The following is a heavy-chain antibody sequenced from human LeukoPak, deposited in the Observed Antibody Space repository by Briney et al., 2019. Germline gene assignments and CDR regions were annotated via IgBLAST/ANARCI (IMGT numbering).Heavy chain of an antibody. D-gene: IGHD6-13*01. Sequence: PPETLSLTCTVSGGSISSYYWSWIRQPPGKGLEWIGYIYYSGSTNYNPSLKSRVTISVDTSKNQFSLKLSSVTAADTAVYYCAMGVAAATSRYWGQGTLVTVSS. CDR3: AMGVAAATSRY. CDR1: GGSISSYY. V-gene: IGHV4-59*01. CDR2: IYYSGST. J-gene: IGHJ4*02.